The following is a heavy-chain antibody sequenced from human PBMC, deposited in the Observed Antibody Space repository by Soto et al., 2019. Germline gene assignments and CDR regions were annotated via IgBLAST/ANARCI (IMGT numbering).Heavy chain of an antibody. CDR3: AKRFCTSTTCLSLDFYYYIGV. Sequence: EVQLLDSGGGLVQPGGSLRLSCAASGFTFSSYDLRWVRQAPGKGLEWVSGISGSGDSTNYADSVKGRFTISRDNSENTVYLQMNSLRAEDTAVYYCAKRFCTSTTCLSLDFYYYIGVWGEGTTVTVSS. D-gene: IGHD2-2*01. CDR2: ISGSGDST. V-gene: IGHV3-23*01. J-gene: IGHJ6*03. CDR1: GFTFSSYD.